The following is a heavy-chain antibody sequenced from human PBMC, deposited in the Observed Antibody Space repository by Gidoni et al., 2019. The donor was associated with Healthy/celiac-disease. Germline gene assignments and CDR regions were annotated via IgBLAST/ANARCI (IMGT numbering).Heavy chain of an antibody. CDR1: GGSIRSGDYY. J-gene: IGHJ3*02. D-gene: IGHD2-2*01. CDR3: ARGLGYCSSTSCSDAFDI. V-gene: IGHV4-30-4*01. CDR2: IYYSGST. Sequence: QVQLQESGPGLVKPSQTLSLTCTVSGGSIRSGDYYLSWIRQPPGKGLEWIGYIYYSGSTYYNPSLKSRVTISVDTSKNQFSLKLSSVTAADTAVYYCARGLGYCSSTSCSDAFDIWGQGTMVTVSS.